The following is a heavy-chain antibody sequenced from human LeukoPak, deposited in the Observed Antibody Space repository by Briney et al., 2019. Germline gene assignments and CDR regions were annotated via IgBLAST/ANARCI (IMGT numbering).Heavy chain of an antibody. V-gene: IGHV1-18*01. J-gene: IGHJ4*02. Sequence: ASVKVSCKTSGYFFPSYGISWVRQAPGQGLEWIGWITPSNGNTHYAQNFQGRVTVATDTSTSTVYMELGSLRSDDTAVYYCARDGYYDILTGTDFWGQGTLVTVSS. CDR2: ITPSNGNT. CDR1: GYFFPSYG. CDR3: ARDGYYDILTGTDF. D-gene: IGHD3-9*01.